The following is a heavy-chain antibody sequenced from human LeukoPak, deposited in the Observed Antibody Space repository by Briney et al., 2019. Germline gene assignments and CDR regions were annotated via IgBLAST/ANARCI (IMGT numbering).Heavy chain of an antibody. J-gene: IGHJ4*02. D-gene: IGHD4-17*01. CDR3: AKDLFKGDYSYFDY. Sequence: GGSLRLSCAASGFTFSSYAMSWVRQAPGKGLEWVSAISGSGGSTYYADSVKGRFTIPRDNSKNTLYLQMNSLRAEDTAVYYCAKDLFKGDYSYFDYWGQGTLVTVSS. CDR2: ISGSGGST. CDR1: GFTFSSYA. V-gene: IGHV3-23*01.